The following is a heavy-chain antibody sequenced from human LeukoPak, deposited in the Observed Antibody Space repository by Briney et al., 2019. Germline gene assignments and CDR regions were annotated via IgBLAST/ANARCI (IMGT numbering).Heavy chain of an antibody. J-gene: IGHJ3*02. CDR3: AKDTAFYYDSSGSIDI. CDR1: GFTFSNFA. D-gene: IGHD3-22*01. CDR2: ITGRGGAT. V-gene: IGHV3-23*01. Sequence: PGGSLRLSCAASGFTFSNFAMSWVRQAPGKGLEWVSVITGRGGATHNADSVKGRFTISRDNSKNTLYLQMNSLRAEDTAVYYCAKDTAFYYDSSGSIDIWGQGIMVTVSS.